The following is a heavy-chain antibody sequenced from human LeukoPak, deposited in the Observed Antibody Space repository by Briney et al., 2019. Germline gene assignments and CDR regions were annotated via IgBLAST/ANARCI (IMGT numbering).Heavy chain of an antibody. J-gene: IGHJ5*02. CDR3: ARGYSYGYFLGWFDP. D-gene: IGHD5-18*01. V-gene: IGHV4-39*07. CDR2: ISYSGTT. CDR1: SASITSSPYY. Sequence: SETLSLTCTVSSASITSSPYYWGWIRQSPGKGLEWIGSISYSGTTYYNPSLLSRVTISVDTSKNQFSLKLSSVTAADTAVYYCARGYSYGYFLGWFDPWGQGTLVTVSS.